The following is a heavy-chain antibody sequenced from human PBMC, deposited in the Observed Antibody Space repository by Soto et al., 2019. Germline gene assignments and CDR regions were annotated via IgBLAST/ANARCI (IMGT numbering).Heavy chain of an antibody. CDR1: GYSVSGNSAA. J-gene: IGHJ6*02. Sequence: SQTLSLTCAISGYSVSGNSAASHWIRQSPSRGHEWLGKTYCRSKWYNDYAVSVRSLISINPDTSRNQFSLQLSSVTPEDTAVYYCARVRGRDRYYYYGMDVWGQGTTVTVS. D-gene: IGHD2-21*02. V-gene: IGHV6-1*01. CDR2: TYCRSKWYN. CDR3: ARVRGRDRYYYYGMDV.